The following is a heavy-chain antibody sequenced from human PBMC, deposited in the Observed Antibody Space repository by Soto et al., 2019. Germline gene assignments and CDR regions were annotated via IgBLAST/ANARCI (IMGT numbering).Heavy chain of an antibody. Sequence: QVQLQQWGAGLLKPSETLSLTCAVYGGSFSGYYWSWIRQPPGKGLEWIGEINHSGSTNYNPSLKSRVTISDDTSKNQLALKPRSITAADTAVYYCARFPFTMVRGVNWFDPWGQGTLVTVSS. CDR1: GGSFSGYY. CDR2: INHSGST. J-gene: IGHJ5*02. CDR3: ARFPFTMVRGVNWFDP. D-gene: IGHD3-10*01. V-gene: IGHV4-34*01.